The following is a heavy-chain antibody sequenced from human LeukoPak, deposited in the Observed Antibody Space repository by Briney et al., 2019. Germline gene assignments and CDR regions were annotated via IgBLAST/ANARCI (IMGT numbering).Heavy chain of an antibody. CDR1: GFTFDDYG. Sequence: GGSLRLSCAASGFTFDDYGMSWVRQAPGKGLEWVSGINWNGGSTGYADSVKGRFTISRDNAKNSLYLQMNSLRAEDTAVYYCVKRLTLGDLSIKGAFALWGQGTMVTVAS. CDR3: VKRLTLGDLSIKGAFAL. V-gene: IGHV3-20*04. CDR2: INWNGGST. J-gene: IGHJ3*01. D-gene: IGHD3-16*02.